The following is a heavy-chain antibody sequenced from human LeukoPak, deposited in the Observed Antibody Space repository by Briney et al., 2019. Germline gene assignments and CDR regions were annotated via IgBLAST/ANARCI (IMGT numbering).Heavy chain of an antibody. Sequence: ASVKVSCKASGYTFTGYYMHWVRQAPGQGLEWMGWINPNSGGTNYAQKFQGRVTMTRDTSISTAYMELSRLRSDDTAVYYCSTARNYGILSGFYTACDIWGQGTMVTVSS. D-gene: IGHD3-9*01. CDR2: INPNSGGT. V-gene: IGHV1-2*02. J-gene: IGHJ3*02. CDR1: GYTFTGYY. CDR3: STARNYGILSGFYTACDI.